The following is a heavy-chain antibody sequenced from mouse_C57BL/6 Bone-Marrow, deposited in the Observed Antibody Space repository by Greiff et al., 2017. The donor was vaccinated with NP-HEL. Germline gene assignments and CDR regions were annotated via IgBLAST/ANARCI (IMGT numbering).Heavy chain of an antibody. CDR3: ARWGLRYHYAMDY. Sequence: QVQLQQPGAELVMPGASVKLSCKASGYTFTSYWMHWVKQRPGQGLEWIGEIDPSDSYTNYIQKFKGKSTLTVDKSSSTAYMQLSSLTSEDSAVYYCARWGLRYHYAMDYWGQGTSVTVSS. J-gene: IGHJ4*01. D-gene: IGHD1-1*01. CDR1: GYTFTSYW. V-gene: IGHV1-69*01. CDR2: IDPSDSYT.